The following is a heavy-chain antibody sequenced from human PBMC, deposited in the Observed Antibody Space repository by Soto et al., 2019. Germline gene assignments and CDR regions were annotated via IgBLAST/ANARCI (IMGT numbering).Heavy chain of an antibody. J-gene: IGHJ4*02. Sequence: ASVKVSCKASGYTFTGYYIHWVRQAPGQGLEWMGWINPNSGGTNYAQKFQGWVTMTRDTSISTAYIELSRLRSDDTAVYYCARQVGGSYPNFDYWGQGTLVTVSS. CDR2: INPNSGGT. V-gene: IGHV1-2*04. D-gene: IGHD1-26*01. CDR3: ARQVGGSYPNFDY. CDR1: GYTFTGYY.